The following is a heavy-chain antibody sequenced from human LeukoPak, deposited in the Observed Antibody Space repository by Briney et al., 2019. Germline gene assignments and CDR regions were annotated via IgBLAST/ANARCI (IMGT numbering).Heavy chain of an antibody. J-gene: IGHJ4*02. D-gene: IGHD3-22*01. V-gene: IGHV3-23*01. CDR1: GFTFSSYA. Sequence: GGSLRLSCAASGFTFSSYAMSWVRQAPGKGLEWVSAISGSGGSTYYAGSVKGRFTISRDNSKNTLYLQMNSLRAEDTAVYYCAKDHHYDSSGYYYSGCRFDYWGQGTLVTVSS. CDR2: ISGSGGST. CDR3: AKDHHYDSSGYYYSGCRFDY.